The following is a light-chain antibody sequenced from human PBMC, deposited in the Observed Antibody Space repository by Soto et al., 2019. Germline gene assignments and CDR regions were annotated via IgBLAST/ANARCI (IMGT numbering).Light chain of an antibody. CDR1: QSVSAR. CDR3: QHYQGGHPIA. V-gene: IGKV3-20*01. Sequence: EIVVSKSADALSLSPGESATLSCRASQSVSARLAWYKHKPGQPPRLLISDVFNRASGVAERFSGSGSETDFTLIIRRLEPEDSALYYCQHYQGGHPIAFGQGTRLEIK. J-gene: IGKJ5*01. CDR2: DVF.